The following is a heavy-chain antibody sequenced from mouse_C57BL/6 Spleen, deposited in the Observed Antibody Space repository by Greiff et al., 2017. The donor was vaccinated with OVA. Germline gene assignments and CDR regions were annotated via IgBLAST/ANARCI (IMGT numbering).Heavy chain of an antibody. V-gene: IGHV2-9-1*01. CDR2: IWTGGGT. J-gene: IGHJ1*03. CDR3: ARKRNGSSYSYWYFDV. D-gene: IGHD1-1*01. CDR1: GFSLTSYA. Sequence: QVQLKQSGPGLVAPSQSLSITCTVSGFSLTSYAISWVRQPPGKGLEWLGVIWTGGGTNYNSALKSRLSISKDNSKSQVFLKMNSLQTDDTARYYCARKRNGSSYSYWYFDVWGTGTTVTVSS.